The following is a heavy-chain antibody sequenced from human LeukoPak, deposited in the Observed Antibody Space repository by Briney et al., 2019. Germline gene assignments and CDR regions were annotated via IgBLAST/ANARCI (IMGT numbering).Heavy chain of an antibody. CDR1: GFTFSSYA. J-gene: IGHJ3*02. CDR2: ISGSGGST. CDR3: ARVFVVRGLYAFDI. Sequence: GGSLRLSCAASGFTFSSYAMSWVRQAPGKGLEWVSAISGSGGSTYCADSVKGRFTISRDNSKNTLYLQMNSLRAEDTAVYYCARVFVVRGLYAFDIWGQGTMVTVSS. D-gene: IGHD3-10*01. V-gene: IGHV3-23*01.